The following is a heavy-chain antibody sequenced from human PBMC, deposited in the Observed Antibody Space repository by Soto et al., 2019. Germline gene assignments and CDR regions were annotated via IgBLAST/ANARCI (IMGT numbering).Heavy chain of an antibody. CDR2: ISGSGGST. Sequence: GGSLRLSCAASGFTFSSYAMSWVRRAPGKGLEWVSAISGSGGSTYYADSVKGRFTISRDNSKNTLYLQMNSLRAEDTAVYYCAKSYDSSGYYYGTPPHDAFDIWGQGTMVTVSS. CDR1: GFTFSSYA. D-gene: IGHD3-22*01. V-gene: IGHV3-23*01. CDR3: AKSYDSSGYYYGTPPHDAFDI. J-gene: IGHJ3*02.